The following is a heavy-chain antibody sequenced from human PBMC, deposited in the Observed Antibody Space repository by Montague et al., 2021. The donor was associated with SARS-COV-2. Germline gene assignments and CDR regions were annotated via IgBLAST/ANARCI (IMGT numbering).Heavy chain of an antibody. Sequence: SETLSLTCTVSGGSIISTTSNCGWIRQPPGKGLEWIGSIYYTANTYYTPSLKTQVTISVDTSKNQFSLRLRSVTAADAAVYYCARDRVRDGWFDPWGQGTLVTVSS. J-gene: IGHJ5*02. CDR1: GGSIISTTSN. CDR2: IYYTANT. CDR3: ARDRVRDGWFDP. D-gene: IGHD5-24*01. V-gene: IGHV4-39*01.